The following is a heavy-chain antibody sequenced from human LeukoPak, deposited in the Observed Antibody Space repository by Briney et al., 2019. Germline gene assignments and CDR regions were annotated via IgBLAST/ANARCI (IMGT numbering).Heavy chain of an antibody. D-gene: IGHD3-10*01. J-gene: IGHJ4*02. CDR1: GGSFSGYY. CDR2: INHSGST. Sequence: SETLSLTCAVYGGSFSGYYWSWIRQPPGKGLEWIGEINHSGSTNYNPSLKSRVIISVDTSKNQFYLNLSSVTAADTAVYYCARFGVLGPYGSGSYYYFDYWGQGTLVTVSS. V-gene: IGHV4-34*01. CDR3: ARFGVLGPYGSGSYYYFDY.